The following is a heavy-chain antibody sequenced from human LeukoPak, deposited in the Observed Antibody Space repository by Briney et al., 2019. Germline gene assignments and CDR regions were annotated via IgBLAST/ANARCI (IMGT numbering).Heavy chain of an antibody. Sequence: PGGSLRLSCEASGFIFSTEPMNWVRQAPGKGPEWISNIRDSGNDMYYADSVRGRFTISRDNAKNSLYLQMDSLGVEDTALYYCVRDSQWAFDSWGQGTLVTVSS. CDR1: GFIFSTEP. V-gene: IGHV3-21*01. CDR3: VRDSQWAFDS. D-gene: IGHD1-26*01. J-gene: IGHJ4*02. CDR2: IRDSGNDM.